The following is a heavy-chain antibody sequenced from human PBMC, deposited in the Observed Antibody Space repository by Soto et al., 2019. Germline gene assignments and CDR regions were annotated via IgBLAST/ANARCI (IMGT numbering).Heavy chain of an antibody. CDR1: GFSFSDSW. J-gene: IGHJ4*02. CDR3: ARDEFGGFFEY. CDR2: INGDGRAT. V-gene: IGHV3-7*05. D-gene: IGHD3-10*01. Sequence: EVQLVESGGGLVQPGGSLRLSCEASGFSFSDSWLSWVRQTPGKGLEWVANINGDGRATFYEDSVRGRFTISRDKAKNSVSLQMNSLRVEDTALYHCARDEFGGFFEYWGQGSLVTVSS.